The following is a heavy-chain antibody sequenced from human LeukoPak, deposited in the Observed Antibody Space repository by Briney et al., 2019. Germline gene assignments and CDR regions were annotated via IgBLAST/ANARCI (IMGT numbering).Heavy chain of an antibody. Sequence: SETLSLTCTVSGGSISSYYWSWIRQPPGKGLEWIGYIYYSGSTNYTPSLKSRVTISVDTSKNQFSLKLNSVTAADTAVYYCARSGRGSSAGFDYWGQGTLVAVSS. D-gene: IGHD3-10*01. CDR3: ARSGRGSSAGFDY. CDR1: GGSISSYY. V-gene: IGHV4-59*01. CDR2: IYYSGST. J-gene: IGHJ4*02.